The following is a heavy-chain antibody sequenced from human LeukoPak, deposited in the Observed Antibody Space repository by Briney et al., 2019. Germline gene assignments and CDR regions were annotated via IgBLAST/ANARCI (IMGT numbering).Heavy chain of an antibody. J-gene: IGHJ4*02. CDR2: ISSSSSYT. D-gene: IGHD5-24*01. CDR3: ARLSRDGYNPRDY. CDR1: GFTFSDYY. V-gene: IGHV3-11*06. Sequence: GGSLRLSCAASGFTFSDYYMSWIRQAPGKGLEWVSYISSSSSYTNYADSVKGRFTISRDNAKNSLYLQMNSLRAEDTAVYYCARLSRDGYNPRDYWGQGTLVTVSS.